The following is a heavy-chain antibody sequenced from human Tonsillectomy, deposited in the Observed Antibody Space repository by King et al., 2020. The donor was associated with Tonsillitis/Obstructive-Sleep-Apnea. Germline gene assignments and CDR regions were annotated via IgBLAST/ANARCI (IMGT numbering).Heavy chain of an antibody. Sequence: QLVQSGAEVEKPGASVKVSCKASGYTFTCYYMHWVRQSPGQGLEWMVWINPNSGGTNYAHKFKVWVTMTRDTSISTAYMELRRLRSDDTAVYYCARDQHYYDSSGFDYWGQGTLVTVSS. CDR3: ARDQHYYDSSGFDY. CDR2: INPNSGGT. CDR1: GYTFTCYY. V-gene: IGHV1-2*04. D-gene: IGHD3-22*01. J-gene: IGHJ4*02.